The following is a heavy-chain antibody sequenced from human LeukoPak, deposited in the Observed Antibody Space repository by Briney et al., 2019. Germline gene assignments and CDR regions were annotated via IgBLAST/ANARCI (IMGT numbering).Heavy chain of an antibody. J-gene: IGHJ4*02. CDR3: AKRESGYNQFDY. D-gene: IGHD3-3*01. CDR2: ISGSGGST. V-gene: IGHV3-23*01. CDR1: GFTFSSYG. Sequence: PGGSLRLSCAASGFTFSSYGMSWVRQAPGKGLEWVSAISGSGGSTYYADSVKGRFTISRDNSKYTLYLQMNSLRAEDTAVYYCAKRESGYNQFDYWGQGTLVTVSS.